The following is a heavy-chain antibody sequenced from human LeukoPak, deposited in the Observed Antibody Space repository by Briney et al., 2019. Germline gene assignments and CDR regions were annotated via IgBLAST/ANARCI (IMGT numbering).Heavy chain of an antibody. CDR1: GFTFSSYS. D-gene: IGHD3-10*01. Sequence: GGSLRLSCAASGFTFSSYSMNWVRQAPGKGLEWVSSISSSSSYIYYADSVKGRFTISRDNAKNSLYLQMNSLRAEDTALYYCAEAALLWFGELLSDAFDIWGQGTMVTVSS. J-gene: IGHJ3*02. V-gene: IGHV3-21*04. CDR2: ISSSSSYI. CDR3: AEAALLWFGELLSDAFDI.